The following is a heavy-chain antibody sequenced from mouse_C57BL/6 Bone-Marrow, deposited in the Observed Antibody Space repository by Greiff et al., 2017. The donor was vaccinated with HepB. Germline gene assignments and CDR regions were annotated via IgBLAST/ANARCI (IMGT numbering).Heavy chain of an antibody. CDR2: IYPGSGST. Sequence: QVQLQQPGAELVKPGASVKMSCKASGYTFTSYWITWVKQRPGQGLEWIGDIYPGSGSTNYNEKFKSKATLTVDTSSSTAYMQLSSLTSEDSAVYYCARKVILMDSRAMDYWGQGTSVTVSS. V-gene: IGHV1-55*01. CDR1: GYTFTSYW. D-gene: IGHD1-1*02. CDR3: ARKVILMDSRAMDY. J-gene: IGHJ4*01.